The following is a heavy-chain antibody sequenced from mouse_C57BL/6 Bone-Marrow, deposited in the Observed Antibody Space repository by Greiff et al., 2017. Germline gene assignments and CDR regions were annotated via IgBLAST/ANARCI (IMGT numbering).Heavy chain of an antibody. CDR2: ISYSGST. J-gene: IGHJ1*03. CDR3: ARGDYDYDVHWYFDV. CDR1: GYSITSGYD. Sequence: EVKLQESGPGMVKPSQSLSLTCTVTGYSITSGYDWHWIRHFPGNKLEWMGYISYSGSTNYNPSLNSRISITHDTSKNHFFLKLNSVTTEDTATYYCARGDYDYDVHWYFDVWGTGTTVTVSS. V-gene: IGHV3-1*01. D-gene: IGHD2-4*01.